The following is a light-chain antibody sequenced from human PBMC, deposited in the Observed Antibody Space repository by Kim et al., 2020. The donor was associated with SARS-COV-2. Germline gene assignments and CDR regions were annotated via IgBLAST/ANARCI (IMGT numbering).Light chain of an antibody. V-gene: IGKV1-27*01. J-gene: IGKJ1*01. CDR2: AAS. CDR3: QKCDSAPWT. CDR1: QDISNY. Sequence: ASVGDRVTITCLASQDISNYLAWFQLKPGKAPKLLIYAASALQPGVPSRFSGSGSGTDFTLTVTSLQPEDDATYYCQKCDSAPWTFGQGTKVDI.